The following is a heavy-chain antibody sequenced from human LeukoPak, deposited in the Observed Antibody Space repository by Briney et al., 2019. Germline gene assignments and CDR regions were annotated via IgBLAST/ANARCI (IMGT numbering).Heavy chain of an antibody. CDR2: MYSGGTT. CDR3: ARDPVEYYYDTRPGMDV. J-gene: IGHJ6*02. Sequence: SETLSLTCTVSDGPINGYYWSWIRQPPGKGLDWIGYMYSGGTTNYSPSLKSRVTISEDMSKNQFSLKLSSVTAADTAVYYCARDPVEYYYDTRPGMDVWGQGTTVTVSS. D-gene: IGHD3-22*01. CDR1: DGPINGYY. V-gene: IGHV4-4*08.